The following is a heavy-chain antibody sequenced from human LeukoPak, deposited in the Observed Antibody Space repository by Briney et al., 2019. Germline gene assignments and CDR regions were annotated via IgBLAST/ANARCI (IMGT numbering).Heavy chain of an antibody. D-gene: IGHD3-10*01. J-gene: IGHJ4*02. CDR2: TYYRSKWYN. Sequence: SQTLSLTCAISGDSVSSNSAAWNWIRQSPSRGLEWLGRTYYRSKWYNDYVVSVKSRITINPDTSKNQFSLQLNSVTPEDTAVHYCARDKYYYGSGSSIFDYWGQGTLVTVSS. CDR1: GDSVSSNSAA. CDR3: ARDKYYYGSGSSIFDY. V-gene: IGHV6-1*01.